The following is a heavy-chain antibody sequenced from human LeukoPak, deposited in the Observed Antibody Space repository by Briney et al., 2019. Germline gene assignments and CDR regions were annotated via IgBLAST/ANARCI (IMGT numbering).Heavy chain of an antibody. J-gene: IGHJ4*02. CDR1: GFTSSSYA. CDR2: ISGSGGST. V-gene: IGHV3-23*01. CDR3: ARRFLECGTFDY. D-gene: IGHD3-3*01. Sequence: GGSLRLSCAASGFTSSSYAMSWVRQAPGKGLEWVSAISGSGGSTYYADSVKGRFAISRDNSKNTLYLQMNSLRAEDTAVYYCARRFLECGTFDYWGQGTLVTVSS.